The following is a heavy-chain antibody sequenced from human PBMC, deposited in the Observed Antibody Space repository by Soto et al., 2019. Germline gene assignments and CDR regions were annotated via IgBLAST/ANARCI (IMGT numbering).Heavy chain of an antibody. V-gene: IGHV3-30-3*01. J-gene: IGHJ4*02. CDR2: ISYDGSNK. CDR3: ARGKGDYELDY. D-gene: IGHD4-17*01. CDR1: GFTFSSYA. Sequence: GGSLRLSCAASGFTFSSYAMHWVRQAPGKGLEWVAVISYDGSNKYYADSVKGRFTISRDNSKNTLYLQMNSLRAEDTAVYYCARGKGDYELDYWGQGTLVT.